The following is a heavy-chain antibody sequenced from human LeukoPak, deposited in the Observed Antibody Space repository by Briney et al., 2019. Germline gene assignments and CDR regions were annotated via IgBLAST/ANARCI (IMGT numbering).Heavy chain of an antibody. V-gene: IGHV3-23*01. CDR1: GFTFSSYA. CDR2: ISGSGGST. Sequence: PGGSLRLSCAASGFTFSSYAMSWVRQAPGKGLEWVSAISGSGGSTYYADSVKGRFTISRDNSKNTLYQQMNSLRAEDTAVYYCASDGSGSYDFDYWGQGTLVTVSS. D-gene: IGHD3-10*01. CDR3: ASDGSGSYDFDY. J-gene: IGHJ4*02.